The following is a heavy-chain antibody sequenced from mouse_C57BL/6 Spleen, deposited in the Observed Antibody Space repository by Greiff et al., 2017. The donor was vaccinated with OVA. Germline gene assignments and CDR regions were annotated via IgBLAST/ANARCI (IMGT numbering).Heavy chain of an antibody. D-gene: IGHD3-2*02. CDR2: IYPGSGNT. V-gene: IGHV1-76*01. J-gene: IGHJ4*01. CDR3: ARTAAQANAMDY. Sequence: VQLQQSGAELVRPGASVKLSCKASGYTFTDYYINWVKQRPGQGLEWIARIYPGSGNTYYNEKFKGKATLTAEKSSSTAYTQLSSLTSEDSAVYFCARTAAQANAMDYWGQGTSVTVSS. CDR1: GYTFTDYY.